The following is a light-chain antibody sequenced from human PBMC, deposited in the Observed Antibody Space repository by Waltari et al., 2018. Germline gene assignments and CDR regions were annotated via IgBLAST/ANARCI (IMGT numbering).Light chain of an antibody. Sequence: DIQMTQSPSTLSASVGDRVTITCRASQSINTWLAWYQHKPGNAPKLLISKASILESGVPSRFSGSGSGTEFTLTISSLQPDDFASYCCQWYNSYSGTFGQGTKVEIK. CDR1: QSINTW. CDR2: KAS. V-gene: IGKV1-5*03. J-gene: IGKJ1*01. CDR3: QWYNSYSGT.